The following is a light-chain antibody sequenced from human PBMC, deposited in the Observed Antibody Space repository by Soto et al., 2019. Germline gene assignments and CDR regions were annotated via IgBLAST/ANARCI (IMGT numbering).Light chain of an antibody. J-gene: IGKJ1*01. CDR1: QGIRND. Sequence: AIQMTQSPSSLSASVGDRVTITCRASQGIRNDLGWYQQRPGKAPKLLIFAASSLQSGVPSRFSGSGSGTDFTLTISSLQPEDFATYYCLQDYNYPWTFGQGTKVEIK. V-gene: IGKV1-6*01. CDR3: LQDYNYPWT. CDR2: AAS.